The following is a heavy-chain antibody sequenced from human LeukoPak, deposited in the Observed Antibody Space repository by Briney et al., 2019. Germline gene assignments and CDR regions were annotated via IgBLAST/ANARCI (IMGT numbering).Heavy chain of an antibody. CDR3: ARYGASATHFDY. J-gene: IGHJ4*02. V-gene: IGHV4-4*09. D-gene: IGHD4-17*01. Sequence: SETLSLTCTVSGVSISSFYWSWIRQPPGKGLEWIAYISPSGSTKYNPSLTGRVTISSDTSQSQLSLKRSSVTAADTAMYYCARYGASATHFDYWGQGTLVTVSS. CDR1: GVSISSFY. CDR2: ISPSGST.